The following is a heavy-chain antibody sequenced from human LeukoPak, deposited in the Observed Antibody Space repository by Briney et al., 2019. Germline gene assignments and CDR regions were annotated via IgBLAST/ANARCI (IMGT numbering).Heavy chain of an antibody. CDR1: GGTFSSYA. V-gene: IGHV1-69*04. CDR2: IIPILGIA. D-gene: IGHD3-22*01. Sequence: ASVKVSCKASGGTFSSYAISWVRQAPGQGLGWMGRIIPILGIANYAQKFQGRVTITADKSTSTAYMELSSLRSEDTAVYYCASGYDSSGYPYWYFDLWGRGTLVTVSS. CDR3: ASGYDSSGYPYWYFDL. J-gene: IGHJ2*01.